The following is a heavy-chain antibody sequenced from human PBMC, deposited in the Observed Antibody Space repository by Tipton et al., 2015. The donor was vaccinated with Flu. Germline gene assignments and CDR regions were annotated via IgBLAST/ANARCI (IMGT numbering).Heavy chain of an antibody. V-gene: IGHV4-38-2*02. CDR3: ARSGSYHHYYFDL. Sequence: LRLSCTVSGYSISSGYYWGWIRQPPGKGLEWIGSIFHGGSTYYNPSLKSRVTISVDTSKNQFSLKLSSVTAADTAVYYCARSGSYHHYYFDLWGRGTLVSVSS. J-gene: IGHJ2*01. CDR1: GYSISSGYY. CDR2: IFHGGST. D-gene: IGHD1-26*01.